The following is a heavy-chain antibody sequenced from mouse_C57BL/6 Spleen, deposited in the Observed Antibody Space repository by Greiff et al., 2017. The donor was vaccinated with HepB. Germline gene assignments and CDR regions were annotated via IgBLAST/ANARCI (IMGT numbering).Heavy chain of an antibody. Sequence: QVQLQQSGPELVKPGASVKISCKASGYAFSSSWMNWVKQRPGKGLEWIGRIYPGDGDTNYNGKFKGKATLTADKSSSTASMQLSSLTSEDSAVYVCARGYDQAWFAYWGQGTLVTVSA. V-gene: IGHV1-82*01. CDR3: ARGYDQAWFAY. CDR2: IYPGDGDT. D-gene: IGHD2-3*01. CDR1: GYAFSSSW. J-gene: IGHJ3*01.